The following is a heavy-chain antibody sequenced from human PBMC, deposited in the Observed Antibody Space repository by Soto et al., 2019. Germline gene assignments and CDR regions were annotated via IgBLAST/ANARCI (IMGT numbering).Heavy chain of an antibody. D-gene: IGHD2-15*01. CDR2: IYPGDSDT. Sequence: GESLKISCQGSGYSFTTYWIGWVRQMPGKGLEWMWLIYPGDSDTRYSPSFQGQVTISADKSISTAYLQWGSLKASDTAMYYCARLVNAGWFVPGGQGTLVTVAS. V-gene: IGHV5-51*01. CDR1: GYSFTTYW. CDR3: ARLVNAGWFVP. J-gene: IGHJ5*02.